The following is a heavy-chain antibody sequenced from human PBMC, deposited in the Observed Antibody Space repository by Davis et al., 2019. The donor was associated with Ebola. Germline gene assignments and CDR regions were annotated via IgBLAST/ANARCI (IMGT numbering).Heavy chain of an antibody. D-gene: IGHD4-11*01. Sequence: SAKGRFTISRDNAKNSLYLQMNSLRAEDTAVYYCARARPHYRPDYWGQGTLVTVSS. V-gene: IGHV3-21*01. CDR3: ARARPHYRPDY. J-gene: IGHJ4*02.